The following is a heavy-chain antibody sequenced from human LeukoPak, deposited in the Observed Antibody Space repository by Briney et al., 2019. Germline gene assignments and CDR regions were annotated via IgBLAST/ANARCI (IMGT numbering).Heavy chain of an antibody. Sequence: ASVKVSCKASGGTFSSYAVNWVRQAPGQGLEWMGGIIPIFGTANYAQKFQGRITITTDESTSTAYMELSSLGSEDTAVYYCARDLTGYSSGWENFDYWGQGTLVTVSS. D-gene: IGHD6-19*01. V-gene: IGHV1-69*05. CDR2: IIPIFGTA. CDR1: GGTFSSYA. CDR3: ARDLTGYSSGWENFDY. J-gene: IGHJ4*02.